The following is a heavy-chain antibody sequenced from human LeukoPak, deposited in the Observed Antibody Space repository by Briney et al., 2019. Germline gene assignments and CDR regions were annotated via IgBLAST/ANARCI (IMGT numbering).Heavy chain of an antibody. V-gene: IGHV4-59*01. CDR2: IYYSGST. CDR1: GGSISSYY. Sequence: PSETLSLTCTVSGGSISSYYLSWIRQPPGKGLEWIGYIYYSGSTNYNPSLKSRVTISVDTSKNQFSLKLSSVTAADTAVYYCARESGSIFGVVYAFDIWGQGTMVTVSS. J-gene: IGHJ3*02. D-gene: IGHD3-3*01. CDR3: ARESGSIFGVVYAFDI.